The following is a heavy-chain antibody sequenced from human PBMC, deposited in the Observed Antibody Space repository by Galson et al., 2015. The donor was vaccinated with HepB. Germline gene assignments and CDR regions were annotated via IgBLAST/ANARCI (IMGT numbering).Heavy chain of an antibody. CDR1: GFTFSSYA. D-gene: IGHD3-10*01. J-gene: IGHJ4*02. Sequence: SLRLSCAASGFTFSSYAVSWVRQAPGKGLEWVSAISGSGGTTYYADSVKGRFTISRDNSKNTLYLQMNSLRAEDTAVYYCAKEGVRPQGSRGILLYFDYWGQGTLVTVSS. CDR3: AKEGVRPQGSRGILLYFDY. CDR2: ISGSGGTT. V-gene: IGHV3-23*01.